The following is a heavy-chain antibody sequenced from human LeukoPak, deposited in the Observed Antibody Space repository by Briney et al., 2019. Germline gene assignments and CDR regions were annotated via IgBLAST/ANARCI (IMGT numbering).Heavy chain of an antibody. CDR1: GFTFSSYA. Sequence: WGSLRLSCAASGFTFSSYAMSWVRQAPGKGLEWVAVISYDGSNKYYADSVKGRFTISRDNSKNTLYLQMNSLRAEDTAVYHCARGSYYYDSSAYYSPSYYFDYWGQGTLVTVSS. D-gene: IGHD3-22*01. V-gene: IGHV3-30-3*01. CDR2: ISYDGSNK. CDR3: ARGSYYYDSSAYYSPSYYFDY. J-gene: IGHJ4*02.